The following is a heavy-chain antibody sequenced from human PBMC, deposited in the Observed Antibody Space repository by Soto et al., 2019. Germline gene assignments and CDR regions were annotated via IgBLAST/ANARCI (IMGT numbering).Heavy chain of an antibody. J-gene: IGHJ5*02. V-gene: IGHV1-3*01. CDR2: INAGNGNT. CDR1: GYTFTSYA. D-gene: IGHD6-19*01. Sequence: ASVKVSCKASGYTFTSYAMHWVRQAPGQRLEWMGWINAGNGNTKYSQKFQGRVTITRDTSASTAYMELSSLRSEDTAVYYCARDKEGTYRSGLSWFDPWGQGNLVTVSS. CDR3: ARDKEGTYRSGLSWFDP.